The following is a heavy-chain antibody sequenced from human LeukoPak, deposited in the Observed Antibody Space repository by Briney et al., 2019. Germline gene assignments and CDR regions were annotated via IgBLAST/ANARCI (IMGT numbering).Heavy chain of an antibody. Sequence: PGGSLRLSCAASGFTFGDYAMHWVRQAPGKGLEYVSSISYNGYNAYYAESVKGRFTISRDNFKNMVFLQTGSLRPDDMAVYYCARGRVLRSGWAEYFDSWGQGTLVTVSS. CDR2: ISYNGYNA. J-gene: IGHJ4*02. CDR1: GFTFGDYA. CDR3: ARGRVLRSGWAEYFDS. D-gene: IGHD6-19*01. V-gene: IGHV3-64*02.